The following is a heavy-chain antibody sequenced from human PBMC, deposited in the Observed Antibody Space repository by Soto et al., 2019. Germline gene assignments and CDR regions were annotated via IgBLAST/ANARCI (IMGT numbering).Heavy chain of an antibody. CDR1: GYTFTSYY. D-gene: IGHD3-9*01. Sequence: QVQLVQSGAEVKKPGASVKVSCKASGYTFTSYYMHWVRQAPGQGLEWMGIINPSGGSTSYAQKFQGRVTMTRDTSTSTVYMELSSLRSEDTAVYYCARDRVLTGYYMDARYAFDIWGQGTMVTVSS. J-gene: IGHJ3*02. CDR3: ARDRVLTGYYMDARYAFDI. CDR2: INPSGGST. V-gene: IGHV1-46*03.